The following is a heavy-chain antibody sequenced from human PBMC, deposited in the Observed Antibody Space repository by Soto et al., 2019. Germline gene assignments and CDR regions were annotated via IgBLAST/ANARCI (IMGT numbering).Heavy chain of an antibody. CDR3: ARVFAGTTEIGGWLDP. D-gene: IGHD3-10*01. CDR2: INHSGST. V-gene: IGHV4-34*01. CDR1: SGSFSGYY. J-gene: IGHJ5*02. Sequence: SETLSLTCAVYSGSFSGYYWSWVRQPPGKGLEWIGEINHSGSTKYNPSLKSRLTLSVDTSKNQFSLKLRSVTAADTAVYYCARVFAGTTEIGGWLDPWSQGTLVTVSS.